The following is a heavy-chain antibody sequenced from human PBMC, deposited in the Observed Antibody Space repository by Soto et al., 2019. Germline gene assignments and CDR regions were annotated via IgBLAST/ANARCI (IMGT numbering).Heavy chain of an antibody. CDR1: GYTFTSYG. V-gene: IGHV1-18*01. CDR3: ARVYRITMVGGELAEY. D-gene: IGHD3-10*01. Sequence: QVQLVQSGAEVKKPGASVKVSCKASGYTFTSYGISWVRQAPGQGLEWMGWISAYNGNTNYAQKLQGRVTMTTDTSTSAAYMELRSLRSDDTAVYYCARVYRITMVGGELAEYWGQGSLVTVSS. J-gene: IGHJ4*02. CDR2: ISAYNGNT.